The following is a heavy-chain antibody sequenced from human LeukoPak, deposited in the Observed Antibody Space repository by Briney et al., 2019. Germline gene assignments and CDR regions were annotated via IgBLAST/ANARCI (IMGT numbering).Heavy chain of an antibody. V-gene: IGHV4-31*03. CDR3: ARVFRAKQQATAYYFDY. D-gene: IGHD5-12*01. CDR1: GGSISSGGYY. J-gene: IGHJ4*02. CDR2: IYYSGST. Sequence: SETLSLTCTVSGGSISSGGYYWSWIRQHPGKGLEWIGYIYYSGSTYYNPSLKSRVTISVDTSKNQFSLKLSSVTAADTAVYYCARVFRAKQQATAYYFDYWGQGTLVTVSS.